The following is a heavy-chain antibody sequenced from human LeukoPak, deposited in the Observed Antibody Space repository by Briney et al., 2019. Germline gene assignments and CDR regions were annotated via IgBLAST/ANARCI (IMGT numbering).Heavy chain of an antibody. J-gene: IGHJ5*02. Sequence: PSETLSLTCAVYGGSFSGYYWSWIRQPLGKGLEWIGEINHSGSTNYNPSLKSRVTISVDTYKNQFSLKLSSVTAADTAVYYCARTYSSGWYNRWFDPWGQGTLVTVSS. CDR3: ARTYSSGWYNRWFDP. CDR2: INHSGST. CDR1: GGSFSGYY. D-gene: IGHD6-19*01. V-gene: IGHV4-34*01.